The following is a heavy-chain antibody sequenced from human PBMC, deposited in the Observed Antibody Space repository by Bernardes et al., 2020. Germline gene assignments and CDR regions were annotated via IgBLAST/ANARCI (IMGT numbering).Heavy chain of an antibody. CDR1: GFTFSSYA. J-gene: IGHJ4*02. Sequence: GGSLRLSCAASGFTFSSYAMSWVRQAPGKGLEWVSAISGSGGSTYYADSVKGRFTISRDNSKNTLYLQMNSLRAEDTAVYYCAKGDDIVVVVAATPFFDYWGQGTLVTVSS. CDR3: AKGDDIVVVVAATPFFDY. V-gene: IGHV3-23*01. D-gene: IGHD2-15*01. CDR2: ISGSGGST.